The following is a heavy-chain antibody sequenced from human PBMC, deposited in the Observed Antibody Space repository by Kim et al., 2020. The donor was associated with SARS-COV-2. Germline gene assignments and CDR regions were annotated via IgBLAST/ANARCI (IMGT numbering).Heavy chain of an antibody. D-gene: IGHD6-13*01. CDR3: ARPAAAAGTGYFDH. J-gene: IGHJ4*02. V-gene: IGHV1-2*02. Sequence: QKFQGRVTVTRDTSINTAYMELSSLRSDDTAVYYCARPAAAAGTGYFDHWGQGTLVTVSS.